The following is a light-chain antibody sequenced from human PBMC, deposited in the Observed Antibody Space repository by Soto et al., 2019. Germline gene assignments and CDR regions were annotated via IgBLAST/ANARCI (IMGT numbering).Light chain of an antibody. Sequence: QSVLTQPASGSGSPGQSITISCPGTSSDVGGYNYVSWYQQHPGKAPKLMIYDVSNRPSGVSNRFSGSKSGNTASLTISGLQAEDEADYYCSSYTSSSTLVFGTGTKVTVL. J-gene: IGLJ1*01. CDR3: SSYTSSSTLV. V-gene: IGLV2-14*01. CDR1: SSDVGGYNY. CDR2: DVS.